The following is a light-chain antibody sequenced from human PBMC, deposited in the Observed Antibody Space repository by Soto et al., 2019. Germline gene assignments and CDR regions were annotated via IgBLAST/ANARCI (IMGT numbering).Light chain of an antibody. CDR3: QTWGTGIRV. J-gene: IGLJ2*01. CDR1: SGHFSYA. CDR2: LNSDGSH. V-gene: IGLV4-69*01. Sequence: QLVLTQSPSASASLGASVKLTCTLSSGHFSYAIAWHQQQPEKGPRFLMKLNSDGSHSKGDGIPDRFSGSSSGAERYLSISSLQSEDEADYYCQTWGTGIRVFGGGTKVTVL.